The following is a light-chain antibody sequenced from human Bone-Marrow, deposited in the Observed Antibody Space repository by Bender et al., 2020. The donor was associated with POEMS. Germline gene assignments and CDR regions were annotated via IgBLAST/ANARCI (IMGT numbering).Light chain of an antibody. CDR3: SSYTSSTTLV. V-gene: IGLV1-44*01. J-gene: IGLJ2*01. CDR1: SSNIGSHT. Sequence: QSVLTQPPSASGTPGQRVTISCSGSSSNIGSHTVNWYQQLPGTAPKLLIYNANQRPSGVPDRFSGSKSDTSASLAISGLQSEDEADYYCSSYTSSTTLVFGGGTKLTVL. CDR2: NAN.